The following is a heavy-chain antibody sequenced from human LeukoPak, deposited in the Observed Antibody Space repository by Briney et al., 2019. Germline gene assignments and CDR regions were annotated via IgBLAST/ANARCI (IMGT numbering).Heavy chain of an antibody. V-gene: IGHV4-38-2*01. CDR2: IYHSGST. Sequence: SETLSLTCAVSGYSISSGYYWGWIRQPPGKGLEWIGSIYHSGSTYYNPSLKSRVTISVDTSKNQFSLKLSSGTAADTAVYYCARGFGELFSYYFDYWGQGTLVTVSS. J-gene: IGHJ4*02. D-gene: IGHD3-10*01. CDR3: ARGFGELFSYYFDY. CDR1: GYSISSGYY.